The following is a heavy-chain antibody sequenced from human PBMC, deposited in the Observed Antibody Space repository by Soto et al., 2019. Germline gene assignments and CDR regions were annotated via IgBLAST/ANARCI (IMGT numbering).Heavy chain of an antibody. CDR2: ISYDGSNK. CDR1: GFTFSSYA. V-gene: IGHV3-30-3*01. J-gene: IGHJ4*02. CDR3: ATLTGDRGNYFDY. D-gene: IGHD7-27*01. Sequence: QVQLVESGGGVVQPGRSLRLSCAASGFTFSSYAMHWVRQAPGKGLEWVAVISYDGSNKYYADSVKGRFTISRDNSKNTLYLQMNSLRAEDTAVYYCATLTGDRGNYFDYWGQGTLVTVSS.